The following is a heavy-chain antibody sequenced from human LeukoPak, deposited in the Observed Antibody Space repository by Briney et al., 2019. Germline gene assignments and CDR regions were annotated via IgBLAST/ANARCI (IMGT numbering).Heavy chain of an antibody. J-gene: IGHJ4*02. CDR3: TTDTYYYDSSGYFDY. V-gene: IGHV3-15*01. Sequence: PGGSLRLSCAASGLTFSNAWMSWVRQAPGKGLEWVGRIRSKTDGGTTDYAAPVKGRFTISRDDSKNTLYLQMNSLKTEDTAVYYCTTDTYYYDSSGYFDYWGQGTLVTVSS. CDR2: IRSKTDGGTT. D-gene: IGHD3-22*01. CDR1: GLTFSNAW.